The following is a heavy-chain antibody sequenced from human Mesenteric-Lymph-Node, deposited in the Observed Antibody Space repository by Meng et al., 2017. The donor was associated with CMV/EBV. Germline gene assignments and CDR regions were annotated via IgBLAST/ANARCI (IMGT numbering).Heavy chain of an antibody. V-gene: IGHV3-23*01. D-gene: IGHD3-10*01. CDR1: GFTFSSYA. CDR2: ISGSGGST. CDR3: AKTTYGSGPFDY. J-gene: IGHJ4*02. Sequence: GESLKISCAASGFTFSSYAMSWVRQAPGKGLEWVSAISGSGGSTYYADSVKGRFTISRDNPKNSLYLQMNSLSPEDTALYYCAKTTYGSGPFDYWGQGTLVTVSS.